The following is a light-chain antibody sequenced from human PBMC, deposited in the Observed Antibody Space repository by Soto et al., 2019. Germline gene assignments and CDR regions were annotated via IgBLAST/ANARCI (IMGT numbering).Light chain of an antibody. J-gene: IGLJ3*02. CDR3: QSYDSGLSAWV. Sequence: QSVLTQPPSVSWAPGQRVTISCTGSSSNIGAGYDVHWYQQLPGTAPKLLIYGNNNRPSGVPDRFSGSKSGTSASLAITGLQAEDEADYYCQSYDSGLSAWVFGGGTKLTVL. CDR1: SSNIGAGYD. V-gene: IGLV1-40*01. CDR2: GNN.